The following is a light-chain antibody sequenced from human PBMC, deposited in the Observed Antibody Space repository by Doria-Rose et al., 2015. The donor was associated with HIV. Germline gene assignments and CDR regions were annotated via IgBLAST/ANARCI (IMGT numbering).Light chain of an antibody. J-gene: IGKJ1*01. CDR1: QGISRY. CDR2: GAS. V-gene: IGKV1-9*01. Sequence: TQSPSFLSASVGVRVTITCRASQGISRYLAWYQQKPGKDPTLLIFGASTLQSGVPSRLSGSRSWTEVTITISSLQPEDFATYYCQQYDSFPRTFGQGTKVELK. CDR3: QQYDSFPRT.